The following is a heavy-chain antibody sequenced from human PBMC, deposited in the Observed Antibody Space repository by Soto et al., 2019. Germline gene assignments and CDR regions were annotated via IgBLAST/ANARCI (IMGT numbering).Heavy chain of an antibody. CDR1: GFTFSSYA. CDR2: ISGSGGST. V-gene: IGHV3-23*01. CDR3: ARTHKDYSDDSDYYTAFDI. J-gene: IGHJ3*02. Sequence: GGSLRLSCAASGFTFSSYAMSWVRQAPGKGLEWVSTISGSGGSTYYADSVKGRFTISRDNSKNTLYLQMNSLRAEDTAVYYCARTHKDYSDDSDYYTAFDIWGQGKMVTVSS. D-gene: IGHD3-22*01.